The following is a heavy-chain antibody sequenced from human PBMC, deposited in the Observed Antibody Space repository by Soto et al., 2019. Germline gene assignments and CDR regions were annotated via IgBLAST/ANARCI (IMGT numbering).Heavy chain of an antibody. V-gene: IGHV3-64D*06. Sequence: GSLRLSCSASGFTFSIYAMHWVRQAPGKGLEYVSSISTNGGSTHYADSVKGRFTISRDNSKNTVYLQMSSLRAEDTAVYYCVKGEYYYDGSAYYPFDYRGQRTPVTVSS. CDR1: GFTFSIYA. CDR2: ISTNGGST. CDR3: VKGEYYYDGSAYYPFDY. J-gene: IGHJ4*02. D-gene: IGHD3-22*01.